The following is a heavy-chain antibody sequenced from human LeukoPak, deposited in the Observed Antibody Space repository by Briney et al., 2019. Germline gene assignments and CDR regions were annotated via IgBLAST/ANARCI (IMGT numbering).Heavy chain of an antibody. J-gene: IGHJ3*02. CDR1: GFSFSSYG. D-gene: IGHD3-10*01. CDR3: AREASNYGNAFDI. CDR2: ISYDGTKK. V-gene: IGHV3-30*03. Sequence: PGGSLRLSCAISGFSFSSYGMHWVRQAPGKGLDWVAVISYDGTKKNYADSVKGRFTISRDNSKNTLYLQMNTLRAEDTALYYCAREASNYGNAFDIWGQGTMVTVSS.